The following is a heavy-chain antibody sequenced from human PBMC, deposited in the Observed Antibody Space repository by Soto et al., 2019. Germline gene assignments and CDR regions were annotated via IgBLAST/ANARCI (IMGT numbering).Heavy chain of an antibody. Sequence: GGSLRLSCAASGFTFSSYSMNWVRQAPGKGLEWVSSISSSSSYIYYADSVKGRFTISRDNAKNSLYLQMNSLRAEDTAVYYCARADETELAYSGSYDYWGQGTLVTVSS. D-gene: IGHD1-26*01. CDR3: ARADETELAYSGSYDY. J-gene: IGHJ4*02. CDR2: ISSSSSYI. V-gene: IGHV3-21*01. CDR1: GFTFSSYS.